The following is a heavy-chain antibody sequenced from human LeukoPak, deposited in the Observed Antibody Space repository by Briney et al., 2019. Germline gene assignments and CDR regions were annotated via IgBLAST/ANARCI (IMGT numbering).Heavy chain of an antibody. CDR1: GGSISSGSYY. D-gene: IGHD3-22*01. V-gene: IGHV4-61*02. J-gene: IGHJ4*02. CDR3: ASGDSSGYYDY. Sequence: SETLSLTCTVSGGSISSGSYYWSWIRQPAGKGLEWIGRIYTSGSTNYNPSLKSRFTISVDTSKNQFSLKLSSVTAADTAVYYCASGDSSGYYDYWGQGTLVTVSS. CDR2: IYTSGST.